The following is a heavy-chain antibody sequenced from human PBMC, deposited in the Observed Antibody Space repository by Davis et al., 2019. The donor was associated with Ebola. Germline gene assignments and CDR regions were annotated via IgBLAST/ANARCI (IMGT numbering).Heavy chain of an antibody. CDR1: GGSISSHY. Sequence: MPSETLSLTCTVSGGSISSHYWSWVRQPPGKGLEWIADINYSGRTNYNPSLASRVTISIATSRNQFSLNLRSVTAAYTAVDDCASVGGDGSSHLEGLDSWGQGTLVTVSS. V-gene: IGHV4-59*11. CDR3: ASVGGDGSSHLEGLDS. CDR2: INYSGRT. J-gene: IGHJ4*02. D-gene: IGHD3-16*01.